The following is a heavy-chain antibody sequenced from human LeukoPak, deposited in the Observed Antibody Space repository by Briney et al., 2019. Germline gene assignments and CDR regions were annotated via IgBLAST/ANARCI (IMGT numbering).Heavy chain of an antibody. Sequence: SETLTLTCTVSGASIDSYYWSWIRQPPGKRLEWIGYTHNDGDSNYNPSLKSRLTISVDTSKNEVSLVLTSVTAADTALYYCARQPGGKATFDYWAQGTVVTVS. CDR1: GASIDSYY. CDR2: THNDGDS. D-gene: IGHD1-14*01. CDR3: ARQPGGKATFDY. J-gene: IGHJ4*01. V-gene: IGHV4-59*08.